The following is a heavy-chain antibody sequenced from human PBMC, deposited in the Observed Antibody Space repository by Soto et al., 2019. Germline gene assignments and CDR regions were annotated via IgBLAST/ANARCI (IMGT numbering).Heavy chain of an antibody. CDR3: ARRLYYDSSGFEGVGMDV. CDR2: IYYSGST. CDR1: GRSIGKSSYY. V-gene: IGHV4-39*01. D-gene: IGHD3-22*01. J-gene: IGHJ6*02. Sequence: SDTLALTFSISGRSIGKSSYYWGWIRHPPGKGLEWIGSIYYSGSTYYNPSLKSRVTISVDTSKNQFSLKLSSVTAADTAVYYCARRLYYDSSGFEGVGMDVWGQGTTVT.